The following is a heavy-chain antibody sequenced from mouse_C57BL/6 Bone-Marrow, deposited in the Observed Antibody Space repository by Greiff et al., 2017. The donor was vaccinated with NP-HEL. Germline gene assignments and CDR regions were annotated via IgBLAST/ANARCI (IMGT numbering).Heavy chain of an antibody. V-gene: IGHV1-19*01. CDR3: ATYYYGSSRGYFDV. Sequence: VQLQQSGPVLVKPGASVKMSCKASGYTFTDYYMNWVKQSHGKSLEWIGVINPYNGGTSYNQKFKGKATLTVDKSSSTAYMELNSLTSEDSAVYYCATYYYGSSRGYFDVWGTGTTVTVSS. J-gene: IGHJ1*03. CDR1: GYTFTDYY. D-gene: IGHD1-1*01. CDR2: INPYNGGT.